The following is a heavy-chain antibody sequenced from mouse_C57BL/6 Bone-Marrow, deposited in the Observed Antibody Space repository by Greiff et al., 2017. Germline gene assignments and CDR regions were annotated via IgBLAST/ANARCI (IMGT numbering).Heavy chain of an antibody. J-gene: IGHJ2*01. V-gene: IGHV1-9*01. Sequence: VQLQQSGAELMKPGASVKLSCKATGYTFTGYWIEWVKQRPGHGLEWIGEFFPGSGSTNYNEKFKGKATFTADTSSNTAYMHLSSLTAEDAAVYYCARYDDYDGCDYWGQGTTLTVSS. CDR3: ARYDDYDGCDY. D-gene: IGHD2-4*01. CDR1: GYTFTGYW. CDR2: FFPGSGST.